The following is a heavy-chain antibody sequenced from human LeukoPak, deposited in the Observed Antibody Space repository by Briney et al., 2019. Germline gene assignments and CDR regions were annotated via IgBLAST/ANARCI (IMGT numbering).Heavy chain of an antibody. CDR2: INPNSGGT. V-gene: IGHV1-2*02. CDR1: GYTFTGYY. CDR3: ARVYCDILTGYYSQDKYNWFDP. J-gene: IGHJ5*02. D-gene: IGHD3-9*01. Sequence: GASVKVSCKASGYTFTGYYIHWVRQAPGQGLEWMGWINPNSGGTNYAQKFQGRVTMTRDTSISTAYMELSRLRSDDTAVYYCARVYCDILTGYYSQDKYNWFDPWGQGTLVTVSS.